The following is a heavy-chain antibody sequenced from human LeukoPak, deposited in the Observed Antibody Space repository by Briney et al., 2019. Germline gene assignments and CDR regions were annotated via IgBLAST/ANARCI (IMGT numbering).Heavy chain of an antibody. CDR1: GVTFTGST. CDR2: IRNKLNSYAT. V-gene: IGHV3-73*01. D-gene: IGHD1-20*01. Sequence: PGGALRLSCAASGVTFTGSTMYWVRQASGKGVEWVGRIRNKLNSYATGYAASVKGSFTISRDDSKNTPYLQMNSLKTDDTAVYYCSSRIIGTRVDYWGQGILVTVSS. J-gene: IGHJ4*02. CDR3: SSRIIGTRVDY.